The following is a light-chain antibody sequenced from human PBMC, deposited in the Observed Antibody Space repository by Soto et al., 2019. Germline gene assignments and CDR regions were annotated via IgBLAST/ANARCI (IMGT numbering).Light chain of an antibody. CDR3: SSYTSIFTYV. CDR1: SSDFGDYNY. CDR2: EVS. J-gene: IGLJ1*01. Sequence: QSALTQPASVSGSPGQSITISCTGTSSDFGDYNYVSWYQQHPGKAPKLMIYEVSNRPSGVSIHFSGSKSGNTASLTISGLHAEDEADYYCSSYTSIFTYVFGTGTKLTVL. V-gene: IGLV2-14*01.